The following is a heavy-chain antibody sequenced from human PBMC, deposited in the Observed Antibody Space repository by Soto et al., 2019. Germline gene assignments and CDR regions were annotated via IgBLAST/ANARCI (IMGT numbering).Heavy chain of an antibody. Sequence: PVGPLRLSCIASGGTFSGYDGNWVRQAPGKGLEGRPYIGRSSGPLYYADSGKGRFSISRGTAKSSLFLQMNSLRAEDTAVYYCARHKYSSSSSSSYYYYLDVWGKGTTVTVSS. D-gene: IGHD6-6*01. CDR3: ARHKYSSSSSSSYYYYLDV. CDR2: IGRSSGPL. V-gene: IGHV3-48*01. J-gene: IGHJ6*03. CDR1: GGTFSGYD.